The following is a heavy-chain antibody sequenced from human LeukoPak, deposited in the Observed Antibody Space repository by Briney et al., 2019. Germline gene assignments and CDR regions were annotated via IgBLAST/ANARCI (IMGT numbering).Heavy chain of an antibody. J-gene: IGHJ5*02. Sequence: ASVKVSCKASGYTFTSYGISWVRQAPGQGLEWMGWISAYNGNTNYAQKLQGRVTMTTDTSTSTAYMELRSLRSDDTAVYYCAREGGSTIFGVVPHWFDPWGQGTLVTVSS. CDR3: AREGGSTIFGVVPHWFDP. D-gene: IGHD3-3*01. CDR1: GYTFTSYG. V-gene: IGHV1-18*01. CDR2: ISAYNGNT.